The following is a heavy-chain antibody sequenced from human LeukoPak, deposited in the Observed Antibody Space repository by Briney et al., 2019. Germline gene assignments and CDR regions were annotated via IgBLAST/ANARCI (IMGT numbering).Heavy chain of an antibody. CDR1: GGSFSGYY. J-gene: IGHJ4*02. D-gene: IGHD5-12*01. CDR2: INHSGST. CDR3: ARHRGATTPNFDY. V-gene: IGHV4-34*01. Sequence: SSETLSLTCAVYGGSFSGYYWSWIRQPPGKGLEWIGEINHSGSTNYNPSLKSRVTISVDTSKNQFSLKLSSVTAADTAVYYCARHRGATTPNFDYWGQGTLVTVSS.